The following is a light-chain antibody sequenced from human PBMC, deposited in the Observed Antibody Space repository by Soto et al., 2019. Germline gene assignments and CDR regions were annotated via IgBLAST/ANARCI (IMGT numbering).Light chain of an antibody. J-gene: IGKJ4*02. CDR2: GAS. Sequence: DIQMTQSPSSLSASVGDRVTITCRASQGVSNYLAWYQQKPGKVPKLLIYGASTLQSGVPSRFSGSGSGTDFTLTISSLQPEDVATYSCQKYNAAPRFGGGTKVEIQ. CDR3: QKYNAAPR. CDR1: QGVSNY. V-gene: IGKV1-27*01.